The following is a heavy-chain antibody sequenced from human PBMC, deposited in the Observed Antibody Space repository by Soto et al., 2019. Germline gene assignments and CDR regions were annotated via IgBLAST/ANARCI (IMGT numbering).Heavy chain of an antibody. CDR2: MNPNSGNT. D-gene: IGHD5-12*01. J-gene: IGHJ4*02. Sequence: ASVKGSCKASGYTFTSYDINWVRQATGQGLEWMGWMNPNSGNTGYAQKFQGRVTMTRNTSISTAYMELSSLRSEDTAVYYCARGKSEWLRLILGYWGQGTLVTVS. CDR1: GYTFTSYD. CDR3: ARGKSEWLRLILGY. V-gene: IGHV1-8*01.